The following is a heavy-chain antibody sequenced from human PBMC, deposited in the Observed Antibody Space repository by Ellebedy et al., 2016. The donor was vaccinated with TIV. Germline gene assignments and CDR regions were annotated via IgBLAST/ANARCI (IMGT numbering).Heavy chain of an antibody. CDR1: GFTFSSYA. V-gene: IGHV3-23*01. D-gene: IGHD6-6*01. Sequence: GGSLRLXXAASGFTFSSYAMSWVRQAPGKGLEWVSAISGSGGSTYYADSVKGRFTISRDNSKNTLYLQMNSLRAEDTAVYYCAKENIAARGRGPRGPIDYWGQGTLVTVSS. J-gene: IGHJ4*02. CDR3: AKENIAARGRGPRGPIDY. CDR2: ISGSGGST.